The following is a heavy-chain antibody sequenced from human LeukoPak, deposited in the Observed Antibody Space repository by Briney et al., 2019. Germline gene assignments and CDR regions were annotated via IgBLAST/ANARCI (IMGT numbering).Heavy chain of an antibody. Sequence: GASVKVSCKASGYTFTVYYIHWVRQAPGQGPEWMGWINPNSGGTDYAPNFQGRVTMTTDTSVTTAYMELSGLRSDDTAVYYCARVTRDDFWSGYSLPFDCWGQGALVTVS. CDR3: ARVTRDDFWSGYSLPFDC. CDR1: GYTFTVYY. CDR2: INPNSGGT. J-gene: IGHJ4*02. D-gene: IGHD3-3*01. V-gene: IGHV1-2*02.